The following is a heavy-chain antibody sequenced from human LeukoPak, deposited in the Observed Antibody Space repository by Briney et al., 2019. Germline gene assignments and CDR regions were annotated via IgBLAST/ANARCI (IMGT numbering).Heavy chain of an antibody. CDR3: ARDPSGTYYPRVSGALDI. V-gene: IGHV3-21*01. J-gene: IGHJ3*02. CDR1: GFTFSSYS. Sequence: GGSLRLSCAASGFTFSSYSMNWVRQAPGKGLEWVSSISSISSYIYYADSVKGRFTVSRDNAKNSLYLQMDSLRAEDTAVHYCARDPSGTYYPRVSGALDIWGQGTMVTVSS. CDR2: ISSISSYI. D-gene: IGHD1-26*01.